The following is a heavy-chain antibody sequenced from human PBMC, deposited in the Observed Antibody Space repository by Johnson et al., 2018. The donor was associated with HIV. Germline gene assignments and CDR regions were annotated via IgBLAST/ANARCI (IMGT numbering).Heavy chain of an antibody. Sequence: VQLVESGGGLVQPGGSLRLSCAVSGFSIRNFWMTWVRQAPGKGLEWVANIKEDGSEKNYVDSVKGRFTISRDNAKNSLYLQMNSLRAEDTAKYYCARDELYRMYALTALDIRGQGTMVIVSS. J-gene: IGHJ3*02. CDR3: ARDELYRMYALTALDI. CDR1: GFSIRNFW. V-gene: IGHV3-7*05. D-gene: IGHD2-15*01. CDR2: IKEDGSEK.